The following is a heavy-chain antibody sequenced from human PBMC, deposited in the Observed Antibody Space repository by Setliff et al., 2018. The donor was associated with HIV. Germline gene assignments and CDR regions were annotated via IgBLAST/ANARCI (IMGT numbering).Heavy chain of an antibody. D-gene: IGHD3-22*01. CDR2: IHSSGST. J-gene: IGHJ4*02. V-gene: IGHV4-4*09. CDR3: ARASYSYDSTGYLY. CDR1: GGSISSYY. Sequence: PSETLSLTCTVSGGSISSYYWSWIRQPPGKGLEWIGNIHSSGSTNYNPSLKSRVTISVDTSKNQFSLKMNSVTAADTAVYYCARASYSYDSTGYLYWGQGTLVTVSS.